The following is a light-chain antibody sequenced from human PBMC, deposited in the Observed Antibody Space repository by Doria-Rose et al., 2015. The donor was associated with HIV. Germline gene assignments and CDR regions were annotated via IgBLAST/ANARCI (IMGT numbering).Light chain of an antibody. CDR1: QSVSANY. J-gene: IGKJ1*01. V-gene: IGKV3-20*01. CDR2: GAS. Sequence: TQSPGTLSLSPGERATLSCRASQSVSANYLAWYQQRPDQSPRLLIYGASSRATDIPDRFSGSGSGTDFTLTISRLEPEDFAVYYCHQYASSRTFGQGAKVEIK. CDR3: HQYASSRT.